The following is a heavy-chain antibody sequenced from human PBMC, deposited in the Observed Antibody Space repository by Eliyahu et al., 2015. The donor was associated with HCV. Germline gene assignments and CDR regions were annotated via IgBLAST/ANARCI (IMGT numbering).Heavy chain of an antibody. CDR1: GGSVSSGSYY. D-gene: IGHD7-27*01. V-gene: IGHV4-61*01. CDR2: IYYSGST. CDR3: ARGILTGAGVNFDY. J-gene: IGHJ4*02. Sequence: QVQLQESGPGLVKPSETLSLTCTVSGGSVSSGSYYWSWIRQPPGKGLEWIGYIYYSGSTNYNPSLKSRVTISVDTSKNQFSLKLSSVTAADTAVYYCARGILTGAGVNFDYWGQGTLVTVSS.